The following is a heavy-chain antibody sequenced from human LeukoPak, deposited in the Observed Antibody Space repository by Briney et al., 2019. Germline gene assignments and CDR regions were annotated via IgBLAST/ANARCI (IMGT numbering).Heavy chain of an antibody. J-gene: IGHJ4*02. V-gene: IGHV1-69*04. CDR2: IIPILGIA. CDR1: GGTFSSYA. D-gene: IGHD1-26*01. CDR3: ASHRYSGSYLFDY. Sequence: SVKVSCKASGGTFSSYAISWVRQASGQGLEWMGRIIPILGIANYAQKFQGRVTITADKSTSTAYMELSSLRSEDTAVYYCASHRYSGSYLFDYWGQGTLVTVSS.